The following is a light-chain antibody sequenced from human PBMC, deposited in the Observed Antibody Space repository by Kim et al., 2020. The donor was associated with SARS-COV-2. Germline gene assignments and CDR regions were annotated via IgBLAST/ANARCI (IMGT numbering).Light chain of an antibody. CDR3: QAWDSSTAV. J-gene: IGLJ1*01. CDR2: QDS. Sequence: SVSPGQTVSITCSGYKLGDKYACWFQQQPGQSPVLVIYQDSKRPSGIPERFSGSNSGNTATLTISGTQAMDEADYYCQAWDSSTAVFGTGTKVTVL. CDR1: KLGDKY. V-gene: IGLV3-1*01.